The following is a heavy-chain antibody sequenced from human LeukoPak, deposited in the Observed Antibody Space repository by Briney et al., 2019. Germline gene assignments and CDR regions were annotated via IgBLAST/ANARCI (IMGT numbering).Heavy chain of an antibody. J-gene: IGHJ5*02. D-gene: IGHD6-13*01. CDR2: IIPIFDTA. CDR3: AREPLRYSSTMAWFDP. Sequence: ASVKVSCKASGGTFSSYAISWVRQAPGQGLEWMGGIIPIFDTANYAQKFQGRVTITTDESTSTAYMELSSLRSEDTAMYYCAREPLRYSSTMAWFDPWGQGTLVTVSS. V-gene: IGHV1-69*05. CDR1: GGTFSSYA.